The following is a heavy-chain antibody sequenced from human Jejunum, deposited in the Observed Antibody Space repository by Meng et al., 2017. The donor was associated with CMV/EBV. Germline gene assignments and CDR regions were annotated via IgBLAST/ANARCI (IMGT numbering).Heavy chain of an antibody. V-gene: IGHV3-23*01. D-gene: IGHD5-12*01. J-gene: IGHJ4*02. CDR1: GFIFRSYV. Sequence: VQLLESGGGLVQPGGSLRLSCAASGFIFRSYVMSWVRQAPGKGLEWVSTFSDGTTYYADSVKGRFTISRDTSKNTPYLQMNSLRDDDTAIYYCTKAAYGGYLGGYFDYWGQGTLVTVSS. CDR3: TKAAYGGYLGGYFDY. CDR2: FSDGTT.